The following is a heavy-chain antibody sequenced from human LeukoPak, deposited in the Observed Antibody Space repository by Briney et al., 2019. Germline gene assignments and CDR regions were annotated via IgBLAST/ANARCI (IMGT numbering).Heavy chain of an antibody. CDR1: GYTFTDYY. V-gene: IGHV1-2*06. J-gene: IGHJ4*02. CDR2: INPDSGGT. Sequence: GASVKVSCKASGYTFTDYYMHWVRQAPGQGLEWMGRINPDSGGTNYAQKFQGRVTMTRDTSISTAYMELSRLRSDDPAVYYCAIDDIRNDYWGQGTLVTVSS. CDR3: AIDDIRNDY. D-gene: IGHD3-9*01.